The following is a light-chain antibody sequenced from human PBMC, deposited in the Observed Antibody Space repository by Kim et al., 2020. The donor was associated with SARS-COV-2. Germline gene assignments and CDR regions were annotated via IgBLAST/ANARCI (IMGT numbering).Light chain of an antibody. V-gene: IGLV3-19*01. CDR3: NSRDSNDNVV. CDR1: SLRSYY. CDR2: GKN. Sequence: VALGQTVRITCQGDSLRSYYPTWYQQKPAQAPILVIYGKNNRPSGIPDRFSGSISGNTASLTITGTQAGDEADYYCNSRDSNDNVVFGGGTQLTVL. J-gene: IGLJ2*01.